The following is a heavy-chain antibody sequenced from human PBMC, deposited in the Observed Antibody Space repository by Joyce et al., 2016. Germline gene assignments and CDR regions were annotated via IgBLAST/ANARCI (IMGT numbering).Heavy chain of an antibody. J-gene: IGHJ4*02. CDR3: ARDAVGARLGFDY. Sequence: QVQLQESGPGLVKPSETLSLTCAVSGYSISSGYYWGWIRQPPGKGLEWIGIIEHSGRTYYNPSLKSRITIAVDTSKNQFSLKLSSVTAADTAVYYCARDAVGARLGFDYWGQGTLVTVSS. D-gene: IGHD1-26*01. V-gene: IGHV4-38-2*02. CDR1: GYSISSGYY. CDR2: IEHSGRT.